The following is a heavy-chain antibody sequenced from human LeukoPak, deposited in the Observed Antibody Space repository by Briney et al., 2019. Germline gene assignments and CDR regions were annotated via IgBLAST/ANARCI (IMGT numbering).Heavy chain of an antibody. V-gene: IGHV3-20*04. Sequence: GGSLRLSCAASGFTFDDYGMSWVRQAPGKELEWVSGINWNGGSTGYADSVRGRFTISRDNAKNSLYLQMNSLRAEDTALYYCARDETSGYYFPGYWGQGTLVTVSS. CDR1: GFTFDDYG. J-gene: IGHJ4*02. CDR3: ARDETSGYYFPGY. CDR2: INWNGGST. D-gene: IGHD3-22*01.